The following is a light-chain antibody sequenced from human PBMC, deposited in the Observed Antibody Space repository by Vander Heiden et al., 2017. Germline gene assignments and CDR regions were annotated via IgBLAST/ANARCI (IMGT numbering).Light chain of an antibody. V-gene: IGKV1-33*01. CDR1: QDISNY. J-gene: IGKJ4*01. Sequence: DIQMTQSPSSLPASVGDRVTITCQASQDISNYLNWYQQKPGKAPKLLIYDASNLETGVPSRFSGSGSGTDFTFTISSLQPEDIATYYCQQYDNLPFTFGGGTKVEIK. CDR2: DAS. CDR3: QQYDNLPFT.